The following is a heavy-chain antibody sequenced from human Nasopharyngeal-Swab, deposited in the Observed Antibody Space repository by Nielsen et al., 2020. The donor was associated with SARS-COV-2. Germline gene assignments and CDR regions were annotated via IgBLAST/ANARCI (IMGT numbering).Heavy chain of an antibody. CDR2: IIPIFGTA. D-gene: IGHD3-3*01. J-gene: IGHJ5*02. Sequence: SVKVSCKATGGTFSSYAISWVRQAPGQGLEWMGGIIPIFGTANYAQKFRGRVTITADESTSTAYMELSSLRSEDTAVYYCARNPGVVLEYGWFDPWGQGTLVTVSS. CDR3: ARNPGVVLEYGWFDP. CDR1: GGTFSSYA. V-gene: IGHV1-69*13.